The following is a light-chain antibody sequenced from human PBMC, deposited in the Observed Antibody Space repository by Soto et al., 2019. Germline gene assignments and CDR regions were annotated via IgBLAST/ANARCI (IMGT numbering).Light chain of an antibody. CDR3: HKYNSFPPT. J-gene: IGKJ4*01. CDR1: QDITID. CDR2: DAS. V-gene: IGKV1-27*01. Sequence: QMTQSPSSLSASVGDTVTITCRASQDITIDVAWYQQKPGKPPSLLISDASTLHSGVPSRFSGSGYATDFPLTISNLQPEDVATYYCHKYNSFPPTFGGGTKVDVK.